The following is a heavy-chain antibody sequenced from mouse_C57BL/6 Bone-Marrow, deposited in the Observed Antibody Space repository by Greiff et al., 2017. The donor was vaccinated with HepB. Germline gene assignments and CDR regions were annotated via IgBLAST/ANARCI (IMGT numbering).Heavy chain of an antibody. CDR3: ARSSTMVTEFAY. Sequence: VQLQESGAELVRPGASVKLSCKASGYTFTDYYINWVKQRPGQGLEWIARIYPGSGNPYYNEKFKGKATLTAEKSSSTAYMQLSSLTSEDSAVYFCARSSTMVTEFAYWGQGTLVTVSA. J-gene: IGHJ3*01. D-gene: IGHD2-2*01. CDR1: GYTFTDYY. CDR2: IYPGSGNP. V-gene: IGHV1-76*01.